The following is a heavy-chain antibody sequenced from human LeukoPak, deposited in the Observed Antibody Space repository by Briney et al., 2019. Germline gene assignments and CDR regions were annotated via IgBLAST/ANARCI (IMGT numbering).Heavy chain of an antibody. D-gene: IGHD3-22*01. CDR1: GFTFSSYA. CDR2: ISGSGGST. Sequence: GSLRLSCAASGFTFSSYAMSWVRPAPGKGLEWVSAISGSGGSTYYADSVKGRFTISRDNSKNTLYLQMNSLRAEDTAVYYCAKAGGNYDSSGYSNFDYWGQGTLVTVSS. J-gene: IGHJ4*02. CDR3: AKAGGNYDSSGYSNFDY. V-gene: IGHV3-23*01.